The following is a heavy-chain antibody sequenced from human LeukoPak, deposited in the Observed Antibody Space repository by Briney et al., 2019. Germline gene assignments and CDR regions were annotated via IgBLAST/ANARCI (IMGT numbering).Heavy chain of an antibody. CDR1: GYTFTSYG. CDR3: ARDLGYCSSTSCPPSF. CDR2: IIAYNGNT. J-gene: IGHJ4*02. Sequence: ASVKVSCKASGYTFTSYGVSWVRQAPGQGLEWMGWIIAYNGNTNYTQKLQGRVTMTTDTSTSTAYMELRSLRSDDTAVYYCARDLGYCSSTSCPPSFWGQGTLVTVSS. V-gene: IGHV1-18*01. D-gene: IGHD2-2*01.